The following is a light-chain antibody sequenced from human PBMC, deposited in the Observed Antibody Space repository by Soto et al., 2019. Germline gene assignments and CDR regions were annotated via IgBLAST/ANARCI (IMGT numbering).Light chain of an antibody. V-gene: IGKV3-20*01. CDR1: QSVRSSY. CDR2: GAS. CDR3: QQYASSPT. J-gene: IGKJ1*01. Sequence: EIVLTQSPGTLSLSPGERATLSCRASQSVRSSYLAWYQQKPGQAPRLLIYGASIRATGIPDRFSGSGSGTDFTLTINGLEPEDSAVFYCQQYASSPTFGQGTKV.